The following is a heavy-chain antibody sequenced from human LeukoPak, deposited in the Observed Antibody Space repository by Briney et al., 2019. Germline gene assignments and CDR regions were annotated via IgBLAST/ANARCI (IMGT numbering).Heavy chain of an antibody. J-gene: IGHJ3*02. CDR3: ARKSDGYNPQAFDI. D-gene: IGHD5-24*01. CDR1: GGTFSSYA. Sequence: GASVKVSCKASGGTFSSYAISWVRQAPGQGLEWMGGIIPIFGTANYAQKFQGRVTITTDESTSTAYMELSSLRSEDTAVYYCARKSDGYNPQAFDIWGQGTMVTVSS. CDR2: IIPIFGTA. V-gene: IGHV1-69*05.